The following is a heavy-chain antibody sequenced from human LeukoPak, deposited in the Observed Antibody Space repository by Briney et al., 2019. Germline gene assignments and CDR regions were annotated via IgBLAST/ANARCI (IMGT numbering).Heavy chain of an antibody. V-gene: IGHV3-53*01. D-gene: IGHD2-15*01. J-gene: IGHJ4*02. Sequence: GGPLRLSCTASGFTFSSCALSWVRQAPGKGLEWVSVIYAGGSTYYADSVKGRFTISRDNSKNTLYLQMSSLRAEDTAVYYCARGFCSGGSCHDFDYWGQGTLVTVSS. CDR2: IYAGGST. CDR3: ARGFCSGGSCHDFDY. CDR1: GFTFSSCA.